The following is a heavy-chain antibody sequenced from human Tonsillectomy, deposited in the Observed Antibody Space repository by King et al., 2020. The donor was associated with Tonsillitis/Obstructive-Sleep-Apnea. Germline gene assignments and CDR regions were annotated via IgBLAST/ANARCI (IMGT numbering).Heavy chain of an antibody. CDR2: INHSGST. D-gene: IGHD4-17*01. CDR1: GGSFSGYY. Sequence: VQLQQWGAGLLKPSETLPLTCAVYGGSFSGYYWSWIRQPPGKGLEWIGEINHSGSTNYNPSLKSRVTISVDTSKNQFSLKLRSVTAADTAVYYCARGESNYGDYSDYYYYYMDVWGKGTTVTVSS. CDR3: ARGESNYGDYSDYYYYYMDV. V-gene: IGHV4-34*01. J-gene: IGHJ6*03.